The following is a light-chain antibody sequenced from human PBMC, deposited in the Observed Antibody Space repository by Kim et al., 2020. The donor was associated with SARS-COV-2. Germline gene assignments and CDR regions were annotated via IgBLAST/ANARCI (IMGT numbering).Light chain of an antibody. CDR1: SSDVGGFNY. J-gene: IGLJ1*01. CDR2: DVN. V-gene: IGLV2-11*01. CDR3: CSYAGSQTYV. Sequence: QSALTQPRSVSGSPGQSVTISCTGTSSDVGGFNYVSWYQHYPGKAPKVMIYDVNRRPSGVPDRLSGSKSGNTASLTISGLQAEDEAEYYCCSYAGSQTYVFGTGTKVTVL.